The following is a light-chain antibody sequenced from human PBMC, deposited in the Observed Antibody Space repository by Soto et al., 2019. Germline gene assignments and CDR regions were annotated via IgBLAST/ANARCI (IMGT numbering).Light chain of an antibody. J-gene: IGLJ2*01. CDR1: RSDVGSYNL. CDR3: CSYAGSSPV. CDR2: EAS. Sequence: QSVLTQSASVSRSPGQSITISCTGTRSDVGSYNLVSWYQQHPGKAPKLMIYEASKRPSGVSNRFSGSKSGNTASLTISGLQAEDEGDYYCCSYAGSSPVFGGGTKLTVL. V-gene: IGLV2-23*01.